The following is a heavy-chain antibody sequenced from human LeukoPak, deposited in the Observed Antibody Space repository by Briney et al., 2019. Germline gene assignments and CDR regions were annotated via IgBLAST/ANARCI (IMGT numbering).Heavy chain of an antibody. Sequence: SETLSPTCTVSGGSISSSSYYWGWIRQPSGKGLEWIGSIYYSGSTYYNPSLKSRVTISVDTSKNQFSLKLSSVTAADTAVYYCASGESIVVVTAPYWPFDYWGQGTLVTVSS. V-gene: IGHV4-39*01. CDR2: IYYSGST. J-gene: IGHJ4*02. CDR1: GGSISSSSYY. D-gene: IGHD2-21*02. CDR3: ASGESIVVVTAPYWPFDY.